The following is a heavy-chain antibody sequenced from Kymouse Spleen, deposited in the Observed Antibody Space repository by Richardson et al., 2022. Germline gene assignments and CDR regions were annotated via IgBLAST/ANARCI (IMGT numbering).Heavy chain of an antibody. D-gene: IGHD6-13*01. V-gene: IGHV4-39*01. J-gene: IGHJ4*02. CDR3: AAGYSSSWYGDYFDY. CDR2: IYYSGST. CDR1: GGSISSSSYY. Sequence: QLQLQESGPGLVKPSETLSLTCTVSGGSISSSSYYWGWIRQPPGKGLEWIGSIYYSGSTYYNPSLKSRVTISVDTSKNQFSLKLSSVTAADTAVYYCAAGYSSSWYGDYFDYWGQGTLVTVSS.